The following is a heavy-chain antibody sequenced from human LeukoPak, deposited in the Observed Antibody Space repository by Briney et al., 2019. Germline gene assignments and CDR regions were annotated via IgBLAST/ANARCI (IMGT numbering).Heavy chain of an antibody. J-gene: IGHJ2*01. CDR1: GYTLTELS. D-gene: IGHD1-26*01. Sequence: ASVKVSCKVSGYTLTELSMHWVRQAPGKGLEWMGGFDPEDGETICAQKFQGRVTMTEDTSTDTAYMELSSLRSEDTAVYYCATGVGATHWYFDLWGRGTLVTVSS. CDR2: FDPEDGET. V-gene: IGHV1-24*01. CDR3: ATGVGATHWYFDL.